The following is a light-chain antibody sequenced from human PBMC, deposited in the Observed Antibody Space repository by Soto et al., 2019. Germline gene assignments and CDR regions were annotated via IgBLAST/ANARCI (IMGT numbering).Light chain of an antibody. Sequence: QSVLTQPPSVSGAPGQRVTISCTGSSSNIRAGYDVHWYQQLPGTAPKLLIYGNSNRPSGVPDRFSGSKSGTSASLAITGLQAEDEADYYCQSYDSSLSGHYVFGTGTKLTVL. CDR1: SSNIRAGYD. CDR3: QSYDSSLSGHYV. V-gene: IGLV1-40*01. CDR2: GNS. J-gene: IGLJ1*01.